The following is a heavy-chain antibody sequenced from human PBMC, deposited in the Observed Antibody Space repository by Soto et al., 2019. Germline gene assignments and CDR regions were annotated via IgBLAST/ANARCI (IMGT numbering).Heavy chain of an antibody. V-gene: IGHV4-30-4*01. CDR3: ARGAGGYSYGNFDY. CDR2: IYYSGST. J-gene: IGHJ4*02. CDR1: GGSISSGDHY. D-gene: IGHD5-18*01. Sequence: SETLSLTCSVSGGSISSGDHYWNWIRQPPGKALEWIGYIYYSGSTYYNPSLKSRVTISVDTSKNQFSLMLRSVTAADTAVYYCARGAGGYSYGNFDYWGQGTLVTVSS.